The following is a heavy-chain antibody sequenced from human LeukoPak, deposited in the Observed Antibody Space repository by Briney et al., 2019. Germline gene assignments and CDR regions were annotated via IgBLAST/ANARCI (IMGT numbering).Heavy chain of an antibody. CDR1: GFTVSSNY. CDR3: ARNDYYDSSGYYGGLYY. Sequence: GGSLRLSCAASGFTVSSNYMSWVRQAPGKGLEWVSVIYSGGSTYYADSVKGRYTISRDNSKNTLYLQMNSLRAEDTAVYYCARNDYYDSSGYYGGLYYWGQGTLVTVSS. CDR2: IYSGGST. J-gene: IGHJ4*02. D-gene: IGHD3-22*01. V-gene: IGHV3-66*01.